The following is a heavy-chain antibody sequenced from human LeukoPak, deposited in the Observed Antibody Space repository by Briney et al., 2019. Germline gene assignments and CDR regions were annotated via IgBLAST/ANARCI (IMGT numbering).Heavy chain of an antibody. CDR3: AREPYCSGGSCYPLRYYYYMDV. D-gene: IGHD2-15*01. CDR2: MNPNSGNT. Sequence: ASVKVSCKASGYTFTSYDINWVRQATGQGLEWMGWMNPNSGNTGYAQKFQGRVTMTRNTSISTAYMELSSLRSEDTAVYYCAREPYCSGGSCYPLRYYYYMDVWGKGTTVTVSS. J-gene: IGHJ6*03. V-gene: IGHV1-8*01. CDR1: GYTFTSYD.